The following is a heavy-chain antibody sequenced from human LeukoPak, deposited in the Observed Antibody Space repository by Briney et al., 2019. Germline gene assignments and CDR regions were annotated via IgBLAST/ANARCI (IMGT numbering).Heavy chain of an antibody. V-gene: IGHV3-48*01. Sequence: GGSLRLSCAASGFTFCGYDMNWVRQAPGKGLEWVSYIGSSGGTKYYADPVKGRFTISRDNSKNTLYLQMNSLRAEDTAVYYCARFRGYFDYWGQGTLVTVSS. D-gene: IGHD5-24*01. CDR2: IGSSGGTK. J-gene: IGHJ4*02. CDR1: GFTFCGYD. CDR3: ARFRGYFDY.